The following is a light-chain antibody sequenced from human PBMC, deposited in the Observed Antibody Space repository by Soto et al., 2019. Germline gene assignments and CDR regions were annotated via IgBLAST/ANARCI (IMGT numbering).Light chain of an antibody. CDR3: SSYTSSSVV. V-gene: IGLV2-14*01. CDR1: SSDVGGYNY. J-gene: IGLJ2*01. CDR2: EIS. Sequence: QCVLTQPASVSGPPGQSITISCTGTSSDVGGYNYVSWYQQHPGKAPKLMIFEISNRPSEVSNRFSGSKSGNTASLTISGLQAEDEADYYCSSYTSSSVVFGGGNKVTVL.